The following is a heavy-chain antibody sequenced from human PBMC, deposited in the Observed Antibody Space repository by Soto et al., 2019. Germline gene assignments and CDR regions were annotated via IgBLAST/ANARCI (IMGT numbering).Heavy chain of an antibody. CDR3: SRGGYYSGGLDAFDI. V-gene: IGHV3-48*01. D-gene: IGHD3-22*01. J-gene: IGHJ3*02. CDR1: GSTFRSFS. Sequence: GGSLRLSCAASGSTFRSFSMNWVRQAPGKGLEWLSYISTGSGTRYFADSVKGRSTISRDNAKNSLYLQMNSLRADDTAVYYCSRGGYYSGGLDAFDIWGQGTMVTVSS. CDR2: ISTGSGTR.